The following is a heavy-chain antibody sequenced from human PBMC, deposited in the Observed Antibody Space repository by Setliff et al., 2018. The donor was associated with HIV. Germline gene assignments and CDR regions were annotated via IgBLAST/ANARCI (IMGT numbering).Heavy chain of an antibody. V-gene: IGHV1-2*02. CDR3: ARDSGTNDHFLSPYYGALDF. Sequence: ASVKVSCKSSGYTFSDHYIHWVRQAPGQGLQWMGWINPRSGATKYAQKFQGRFIMTTDTTINTLYMELERLTSDDTALYYCARDSGTNDHFLSPYYGALDFWGLGTLVTVSS. CDR1: GYTFSDHY. D-gene: IGHD3-3*02. J-gene: IGHJ4*02. CDR2: INPRSGAT.